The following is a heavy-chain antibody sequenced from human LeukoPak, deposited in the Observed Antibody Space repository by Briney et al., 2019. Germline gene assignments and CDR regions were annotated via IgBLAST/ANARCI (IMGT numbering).Heavy chain of an antibody. V-gene: IGHV1-69*05. Sequence: GASVKVSCKASGDTFSSYAINWVRQAPGQGLEWMGGTIPIFGTANYAQMFQGIVAITTDESTSTAYMEWSSLRSEDTAVYYCARVFARSGETRGSYYYYWGQGTLVTVSS. CDR3: ARVFARSGETRGSYYYY. J-gene: IGHJ4*02. CDR1: GDTFSSYA. D-gene: IGHD1-26*01. CDR2: TIPIFGTA.